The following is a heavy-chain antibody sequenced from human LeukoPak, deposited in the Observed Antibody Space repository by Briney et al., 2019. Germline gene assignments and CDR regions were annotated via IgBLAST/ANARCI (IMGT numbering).Heavy chain of an antibody. CDR2: ISSSSSYI. CDR3: ARDFIPLYYDFWSGYYRPFYYMDV. D-gene: IGHD3-3*01. CDR1: GFTFSSYS. J-gene: IGHJ6*03. V-gene: IGHV3-21*01. Sequence: GGSLRLSCAASGFTFSSYSMNWGRQAPRKRLEWVSCISSSSSYIYSADSVKGRFTISRDNAKNSLYLQMNGLRAEDTAVYYCARDFIPLYYDFWSGYYRPFYYMDVWGKGTTVTVSS.